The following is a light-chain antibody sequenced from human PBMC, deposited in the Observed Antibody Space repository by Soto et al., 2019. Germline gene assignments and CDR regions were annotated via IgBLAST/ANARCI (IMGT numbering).Light chain of an antibody. CDR2: AAS. Sequence: DIQMTQSPSSLSASVGDRVTITCRASQTISNYLNWYQQKPGKAPKVLIYAASSLQSGVPSRFSGSGSGTDFTLTITSLQPEDFATYYCQQNYNSPRTFGQGTKVDI. CDR1: QTISNY. V-gene: IGKV1-39*01. CDR3: QQNYNSPRT. J-gene: IGKJ1*01.